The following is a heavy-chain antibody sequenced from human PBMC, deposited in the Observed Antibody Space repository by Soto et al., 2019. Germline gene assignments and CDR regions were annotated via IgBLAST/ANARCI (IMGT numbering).Heavy chain of an antibody. CDR3: ARGSNPDY. Sequence: GGSLRLSCAASGFTFSSYEMHWVRQAPGKGLEWISYISSGGGTIYYADSVKGRFTISRDNPKNSLFLQMNSLRAEDTAVYYCARGSNPDYWGQGALVTVSS. CDR1: GFTFSSYE. J-gene: IGHJ4*02. CDR2: ISSGGGTI. V-gene: IGHV3-48*03.